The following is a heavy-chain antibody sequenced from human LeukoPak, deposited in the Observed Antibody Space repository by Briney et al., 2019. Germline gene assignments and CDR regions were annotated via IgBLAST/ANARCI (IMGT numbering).Heavy chain of an antibody. Sequence: SSVQVSCKASGGTFSSYAISWVRQAPGQGLEWMGRIIPIFGTANYAQKFQGRVTITTDESTSTAYMELSSLRSEDTAVYYCARDIQDPRDYYDSSGYTLDYWGQGTLVTVSS. D-gene: IGHD3-22*01. CDR2: IIPIFGTA. V-gene: IGHV1-69*05. CDR1: GGTFSSYA. CDR3: ARDIQDPRDYYDSSGYTLDY. J-gene: IGHJ4*02.